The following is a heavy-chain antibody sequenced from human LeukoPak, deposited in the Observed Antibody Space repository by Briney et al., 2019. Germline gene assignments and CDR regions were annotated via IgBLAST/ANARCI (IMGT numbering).Heavy chain of an antibody. V-gene: IGHV3-48*01. CDR2: ISSSSRTI. CDR1: GFTFSSYS. CDR3: ARDAGGSYYFDY. Sequence: HPGGSLRLSCAASGFTFSSYSMNWVRQAPGKGLEWVSYISSSSRTIYYADSVKGRFTISRDNAKNSLYLQMNGLRAEDRAVYYCARDAGGSYYFDYWGQGTLVTVSS. J-gene: IGHJ4*02. D-gene: IGHD3-10*01.